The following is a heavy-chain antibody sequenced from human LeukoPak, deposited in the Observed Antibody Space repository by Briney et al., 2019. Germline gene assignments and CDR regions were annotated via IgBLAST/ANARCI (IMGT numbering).Heavy chain of an antibody. Sequence: GGSLRLSCAASGFTFSSYWMSWVRQAPGKGLEWVANIKQDGSEKYYVDSVKGRFTISRDNAKNSLYLQMNSLRAEDTAVYYCEAYYYGSGVGFWGQGTLVTVSS. CDR3: EAYYYGSGVGF. CDR1: GFTFSSYW. J-gene: IGHJ4*02. CDR2: IKQDGSEK. V-gene: IGHV3-7*01. D-gene: IGHD3-10*01.